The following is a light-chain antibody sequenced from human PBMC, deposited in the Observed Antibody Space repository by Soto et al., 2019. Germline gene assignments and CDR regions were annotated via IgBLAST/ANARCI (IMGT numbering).Light chain of an antibody. CDR3: SSFTSRFTFV. CDR1: SGDVGGYEY. CDR2: EVT. J-gene: IGLJ1*01. V-gene: IGLV2-11*01. Sequence: QSALTQPRSVSGSPGQSVTISCLGTSGDVGGYEYVSWYQQHPGKAPRLLISEVTNRPSGVSDRFSGSKSGNTASLTISGLQAEDEADYYCSSFTSRFTFVFGTGTKLTVL.